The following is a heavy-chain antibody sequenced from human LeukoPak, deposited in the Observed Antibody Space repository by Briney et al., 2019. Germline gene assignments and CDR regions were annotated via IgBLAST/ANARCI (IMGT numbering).Heavy chain of an antibody. D-gene: IGHD3-10*01. CDR3: AKDRWFGDLFTFEY. V-gene: IGHV3-23*01. CDR2: ISGSGDST. J-gene: IGHJ4*02. Sequence: GGSLRLSCAASGFTFRNYAMSWVRQAPGKGLEWVSAISGSGDSTYYADSVKGRFTISRDNSKNTLYLQMNSLRAEDTAVYYCAKDRWFGDLFTFEYWGQVTLVTVSS. CDR1: GFTFRNYA.